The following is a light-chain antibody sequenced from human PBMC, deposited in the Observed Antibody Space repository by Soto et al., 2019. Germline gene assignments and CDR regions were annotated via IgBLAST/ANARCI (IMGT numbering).Light chain of an antibody. CDR1: QRLLHSNGNTF. Sequence: ESVMTQSPPSLTVTPGEPASISCRSSQRLLHSNGNTFLDWYLQKPGQSPQLLIYLGSNRASGVPYRVSGSEAGTDFTLKISRVEAEDVGVYSCMQALQTPYTFGQGTKLEIK. CDR3: MQALQTPYT. CDR2: LGS. V-gene: IGKV2-28*01. J-gene: IGKJ2*01.